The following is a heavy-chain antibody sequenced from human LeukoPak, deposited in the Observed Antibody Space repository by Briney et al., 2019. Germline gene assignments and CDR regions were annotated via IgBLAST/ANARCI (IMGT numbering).Heavy chain of an antibody. CDR3: ATALGYCSGGSCYGWGHYYYYGMDV. CDR2: ISAYNGNT. J-gene: IGHJ6*02. Sequence: ASVKVSCKASGYTFTSYGISWVRQAPGQGLEWMGWISAYNGNTNYAQKLQGRVTMTTDTSTSTAYMELRSLRSDDTAVYYCATALGYCSGGSCYGWGHYYYYGMDVWDQGTTVTVSS. V-gene: IGHV1-18*01. D-gene: IGHD2-15*01. CDR1: GYTFTSYG.